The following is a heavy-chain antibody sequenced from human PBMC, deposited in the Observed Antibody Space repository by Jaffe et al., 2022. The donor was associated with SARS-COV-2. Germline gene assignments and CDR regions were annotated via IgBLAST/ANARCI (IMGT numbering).Heavy chain of an antibody. Sequence: QVQLVESGGGVVQPGRSLRLSCAASGFTFSSYGMHWVRQAPGKGLEWVAVISYDGSNKYYADSVKGRFTISRDNSKNTLYLQMNSLRAEDTAVYYCAKDRSKYGDYEGFDYWGQGTLVTVSS. J-gene: IGHJ4*02. CDR1: GFTFSSYG. V-gene: IGHV3-30*18. CDR2: ISYDGSNK. CDR3: AKDRSKYGDYEGFDY. D-gene: IGHD4-17*01.